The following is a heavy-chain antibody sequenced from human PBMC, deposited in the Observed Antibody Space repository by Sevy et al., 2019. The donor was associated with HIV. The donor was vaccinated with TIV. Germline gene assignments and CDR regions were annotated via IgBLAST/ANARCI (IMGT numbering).Heavy chain of an antibody. CDR3: ARDRATSATGTLFDY. Sequence: GGSLRLSCAASGFTSSSYAMSWVRQPPGRGLEWVSTLSDSGVSTYSGDSVKGRFTIARYNSKNELYLQMNSLRAEDTAVYYCARDRATSATGTLFDYWGQGTLVTVSS. D-gene: IGHD3-9*01. CDR1: GFTSSSYA. J-gene: IGHJ4*02. CDR2: LSDSGVST. V-gene: IGHV3-23*01.